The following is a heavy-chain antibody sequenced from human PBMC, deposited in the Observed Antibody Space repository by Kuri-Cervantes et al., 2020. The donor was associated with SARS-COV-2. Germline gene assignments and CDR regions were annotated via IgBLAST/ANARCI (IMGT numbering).Heavy chain of an antibody. CDR2: ISWDGGST. V-gene: IGHV3-43*01. Sequence: GESLKISCAASGFTFSSYTMHWVRQAPGKGLEWVSLISWDGGSTYYADSVKGRFTISRDNSKNSLYLQMNSLRTEDTALYYCAKDGPDYAGYFDYWGQGTLVTVSS. D-gene: IGHD4-17*01. J-gene: IGHJ4*02. CDR1: GFTFSSYT. CDR3: AKDGPDYAGYFDY.